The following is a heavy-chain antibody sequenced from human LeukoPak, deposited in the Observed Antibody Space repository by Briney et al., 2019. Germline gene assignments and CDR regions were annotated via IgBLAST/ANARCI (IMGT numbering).Heavy chain of an antibody. V-gene: IGHV4-34*01. Sequence: SETLSLTCAVYGESFSGYYWSWIRQPPGKGLEWIGEINHSGSTNYNPSLKSRVTISVDTSKNQFSLKLSSVTAADTAVYYCASPGISLAGLYSYWGQGTLVTVSS. CDR2: INHSGST. CDR1: GESFSGYY. D-gene: IGHD6-19*01. J-gene: IGHJ4*02. CDR3: ASPGISLAGLYSY.